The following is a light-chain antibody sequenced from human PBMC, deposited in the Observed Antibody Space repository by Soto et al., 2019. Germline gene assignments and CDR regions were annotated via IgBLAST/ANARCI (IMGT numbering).Light chain of an antibody. CDR1: QTISSW. J-gene: IGKJ1*01. CDR3: HHYNMYGK. V-gene: IGKV1-5*03. CDR2: KAS. Sequence: IERAQAAPTLISNEREIVIISYRASQTISSWLAWYQQKPGKAPKILIYKASTLKSGVPSRSSGSGSGSEFSFTISILKRDEFASYYWHHYNMYGKFGEGTKVDI.